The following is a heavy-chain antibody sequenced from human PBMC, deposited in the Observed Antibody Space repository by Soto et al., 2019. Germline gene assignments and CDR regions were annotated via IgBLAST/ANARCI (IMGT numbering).Heavy chain of an antibody. D-gene: IGHD2-15*01. CDR1: GFTVSSSY. Sequence: EVQLVETEGGLIQPGGSLRLSCAASGFTVSSSYMTWVRQAPGKGLHWVSVIYTGGDAFYADSVKGRFTISRDISKNTVYLQMNNLRAEDTAIYYCSKGTPSTYWGRGTLVTVSS. CDR2: IYTGGDA. J-gene: IGHJ4*02. V-gene: IGHV3-53*02. CDR3: SKGTPSTY.